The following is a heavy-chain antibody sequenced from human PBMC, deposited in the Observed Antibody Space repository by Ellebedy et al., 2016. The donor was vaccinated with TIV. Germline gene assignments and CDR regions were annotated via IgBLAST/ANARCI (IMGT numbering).Heavy chain of an antibody. J-gene: IGHJ4*02. CDR1: GFTFSSYS. CDR3: ARLSSIAARPGLSYFDY. V-gene: IGHV3-21*01. CDR2: ISSSSSYI. Sequence: GGSLRLXCAASGFTFSSYSMNWVRQAPGKGLEWVSSISSSSSYIYYADSVKGRFTISRDNAKNSLYLQMNSLRAEDTAVYYCARLSSIAARPGLSYFDYWGQGTLVTVSS. D-gene: IGHD6-6*01.